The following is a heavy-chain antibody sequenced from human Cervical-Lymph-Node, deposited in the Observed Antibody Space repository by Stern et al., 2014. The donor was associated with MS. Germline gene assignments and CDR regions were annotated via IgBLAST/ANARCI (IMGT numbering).Heavy chain of an antibody. V-gene: IGHV1-3*01. D-gene: IGHD6-19*01. Sequence: QVQLVQSGAEVKKPGASVKVSCKASGYTFTSYAMHWVRQAPGQRLEWMGWINAGNGNTKYSQKFQGRVTITRDTSASTAYMELSSLRSEDTAVYYCARDSEQWLKNYGMDVWGQGTTVTVSS. CDR3: ARDSEQWLKNYGMDV. CDR1: GYTFTSYA. CDR2: INAGNGNT. J-gene: IGHJ6*02.